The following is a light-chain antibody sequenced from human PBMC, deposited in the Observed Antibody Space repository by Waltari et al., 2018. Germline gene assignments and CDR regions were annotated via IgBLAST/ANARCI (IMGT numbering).Light chain of an antibody. V-gene: IGKV4-1*01. J-gene: IGKJ2*01. CDR2: WAS. CDR1: QSVLYNSNKKND. Sequence: DIVMTQSPDSLSVSLGERATINCKSSQSVLYNSNKKNDLAWYQQKPGQPPKLLIYWASTRESWVPDRFSGSGSVTDFTLTISSLQAEDVAVYFCQQYYGAPFTFGRGTTLQIK. CDR3: QQYYGAPFT.